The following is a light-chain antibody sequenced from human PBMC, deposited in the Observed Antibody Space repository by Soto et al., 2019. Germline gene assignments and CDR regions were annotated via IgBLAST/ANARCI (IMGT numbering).Light chain of an antibody. CDR2: GAS. J-gene: IGKJ4*01. Sequence: EIVLTQSPGTLSLSPGERATLSCRASQSVYKNFLAWYQQKPGQAPRLLINGASNRATGIPDRFSGSGSGTDFSLTIDSLQPEDFAVYYCQEYCSSPPTFGGGTKVAIK. V-gene: IGKV3-20*01. CDR1: QSVYKNF. CDR3: QEYCSSPPT.